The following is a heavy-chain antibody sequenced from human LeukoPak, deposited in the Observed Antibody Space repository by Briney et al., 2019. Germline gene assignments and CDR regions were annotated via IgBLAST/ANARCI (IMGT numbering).Heavy chain of an antibody. CDR3: ARVKGIGDYGDYGDVNWFDP. J-gene: IGHJ5*02. CDR2: INHSGST. V-gene: IGHV4-34*01. D-gene: IGHD4-17*01. Sequence: SETLSLTCAVYGGSLSGYYWSWIRQPPGKGLEWIGEINHSGSTNYNPSLKSRVTISVDTSKNQFSLKLSSVTAADTAVYYCARVKGIGDYGDYGDVNWFDPWGQGTLVTVSS. CDR1: GGSLSGYY.